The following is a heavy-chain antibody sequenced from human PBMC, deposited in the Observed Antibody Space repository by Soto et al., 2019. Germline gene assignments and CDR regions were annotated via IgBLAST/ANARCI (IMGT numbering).Heavy chain of an antibody. CDR3: ANAIQRGPMVRGAPSRAYDY. Sequence: PGGSLRLSCAASGFTFSSYDMHWVRQPTGKGLEWVAAIGIAGDTYYPGSVQGRFTISRDNSKNTLYLQMNSLRAEDTAVYYCANAIQRGPMVRGAPSRAYDYWGQGTLVTVSS. J-gene: IGHJ4*02. CDR2: IGIAGDT. CDR1: GFTFSSYD. D-gene: IGHD3-10*01. V-gene: IGHV3-13*04.